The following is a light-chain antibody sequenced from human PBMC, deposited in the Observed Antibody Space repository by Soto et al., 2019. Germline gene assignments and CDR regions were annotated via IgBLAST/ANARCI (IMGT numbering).Light chain of an antibody. J-gene: IGKJ1*01. V-gene: IGKV1-27*01. CDR1: QGISNY. Sequence: DIQMTQSPSSQSASVRDRVTITCRASQGISNYLAWYQQKPGKVPKLLIYAASTLQSGVPSRFSGSGSGTDFTLTIRSLQPEDVATYYCQKYDSAPWTFGQGTKVEIK. CDR2: AAS. CDR3: QKYDSAPWT.